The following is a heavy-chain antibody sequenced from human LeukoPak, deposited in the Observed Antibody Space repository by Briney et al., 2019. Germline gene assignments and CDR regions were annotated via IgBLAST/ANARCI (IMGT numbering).Heavy chain of an antibody. CDR1: GFTFSSNY. Sequence: GGSLRLSCAASGFTFSSNYMSWVRQAPGEGLEWVSVIYSGGSTYYADSVKGRFTISRDNSKNTLYHQMKSLRDEDTAVYYCARTGITIFGVVISDWYFDLWGRGTLVTVSS. D-gene: IGHD3-3*01. V-gene: IGHV3-66*01. CDR2: IYSGGST. CDR3: ARTGITIFGVVISDWYFDL. J-gene: IGHJ2*01.